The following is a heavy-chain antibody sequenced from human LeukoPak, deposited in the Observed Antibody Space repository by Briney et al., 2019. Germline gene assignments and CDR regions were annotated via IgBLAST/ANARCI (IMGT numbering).Heavy chain of an antibody. Sequence: GGSLRLSCAASGFTFSSYSMNWVRQAPGKGLEWVSSISSGSSYIYYADSVKGRFTISRDNAKNSLYLQMNSLRAEDTAVYYCARDSTDSDFWSGYPPYGMDVWGQGTTVTVSS. V-gene: IGHV3-21*01. CDR3: ARDSTDSDFWSGYPPYGMDV. J-gene: IGHJ6*02. D-gene: IGHD3-3*01. CDR1: GFTFSSYS. CDR2: ISSGSSYI.